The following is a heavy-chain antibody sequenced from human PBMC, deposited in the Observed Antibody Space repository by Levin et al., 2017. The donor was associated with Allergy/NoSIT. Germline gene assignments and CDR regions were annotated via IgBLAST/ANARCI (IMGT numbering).Heavy chain of an antibody. Sequence: GASVKVSCAASGFTFSSYWMTWVRQAPGKGLEWVANIKQDGSEKYYVDSVKGRFTISRDNAKNSLYLQMNSLRAEDTAVYYCARDGYYYASGTYTGMDVWGRGTTVTVSS. CDR3: ARDGYYYASGTYTGMDV. V-gene: IGHV3-7*04. CDR1: GFTFSSYW. D-gene: IGHD3-10*01. CDR2: IKQDGSEK. J-gene: IGHJ6*02.